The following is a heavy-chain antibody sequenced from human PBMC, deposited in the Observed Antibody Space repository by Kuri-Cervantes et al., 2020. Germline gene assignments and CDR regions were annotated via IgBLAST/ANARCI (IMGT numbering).Heavy chain of an antibody. D-gene: IGHD2-2*01. J-gene: IGHJ4*02. CDR2: IYYSGST. Sequence: SETLSLTCTVSGGSISSGGYYWSWIRQHPGKGLEWIGYIYYSGSTYYNPSLKSRVTISVDTSKNQFSLKLSSVTAADTAVYHCARAPYQLPNDYWGQGTLVTVSS. CDR3: ARAPYQLPNDY. CDR1: GGSISSGGYY. V-gene: IGHV4-31*03.